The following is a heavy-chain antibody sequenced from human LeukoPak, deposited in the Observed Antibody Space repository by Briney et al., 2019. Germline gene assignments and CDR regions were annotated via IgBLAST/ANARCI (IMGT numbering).Heavy chain of an antibody. D-gene: IGHD2-2*01. V-gene: IGHV3-30*04. CDR1: GFTFSSYS. J-gene: IGHJ1*01. CDR3: ARGTDTSWTENFHH. CDR2: LSYDENNE. Sequence: PGGSLRLSCAASGFTFSSYSFNWVRQAPGEGLEWVAVLSYDENNEYYADSVKRRFTISRHNSKNMVYLQMNSLRPEDTAVYYCARGTDTSWTENFHHWGQGTLVTVSS.